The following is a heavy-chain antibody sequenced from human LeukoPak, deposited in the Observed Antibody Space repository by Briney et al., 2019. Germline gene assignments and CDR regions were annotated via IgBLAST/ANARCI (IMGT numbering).Heavy chain of an antibody. Sequence: PGGSLRLSCAASGFTFSSYAMHWVRQAPGKGLEWVAVISYDESNKYYADSVKGRFTISRDNSKNTLYLQMNSLRAEDTAVYYCADSSGWLTDLDYWGQGTLVTVSS. CDR2: ISYDESNK. J-gene: IGHJ4*02. CDR3: ADSSGWLTDLDY. D-gene: IGHD6-19*01. CDR1: GFTFSSYA. V-gene: IGHV3-30-3*01.